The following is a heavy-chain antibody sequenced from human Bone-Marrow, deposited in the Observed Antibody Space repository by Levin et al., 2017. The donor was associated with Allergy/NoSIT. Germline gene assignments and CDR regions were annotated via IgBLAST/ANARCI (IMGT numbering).Heavy chain of an antibody. Sequence: LRLSCTVSGGSISSGDYYWSWIRQPPGKGLEWIGYIYYSGSTYYNPSLKSRVTISVDTSKNQFSLKLSSVTAADTAVYYCARGKWYCSSTSCYIWDSGIAARVLDAFDIWGQGTMVTVSS. CDR3: ARGKWYCSSTSCYIWDSGIAARVLDAFDI. V-gene: IGHV4-30-4*01. CDR2: IYYSGST. J-gene: IGHJ3*02. D-gene: IGHD2-2*02. CDR1: GGSISSGDYY.